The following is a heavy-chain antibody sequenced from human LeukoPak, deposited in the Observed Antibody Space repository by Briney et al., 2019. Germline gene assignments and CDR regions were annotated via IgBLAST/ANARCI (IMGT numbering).Heavy chain of an antibody. J-gene: IGHJ4*02. CDR2: INHSGYT. Sequence: SETLSLTCAVSGVSFNNYYWSWVRQTPGKGLEWIGEINHSGYTNDSPSLKSRVTLSIDTSRKQFSLNLSSVTVADTGIYYCTRMTTGHDYWGQGTLVTVSS. CDR1: GVSFNNYY. D-gene: IGHD4-17*01. V-gene: IGHV4-34*01. CDR3: TRMTTGHDY.